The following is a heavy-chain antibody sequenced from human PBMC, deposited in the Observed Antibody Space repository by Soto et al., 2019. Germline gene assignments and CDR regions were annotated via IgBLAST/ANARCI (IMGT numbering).Heavy chain of an antibody. CDR1: GFTFSKYW. CDR2: ISGDGTTT. CDR3: AIQDCTNDVCLEAAVTVGGALEY. D-gene: IGHD2-8*01. V-gene: IGHV3-74*01. Sequence: EVQLVESGGGLVQPGKALRLSCAASGFTFSKYWMHWVRQAPGKGPVWVSYISGDGTTTDYADSVKGRFTISRDNAKNTLSLQMDSLRVEDTAVYYCAIQDCTNDVCLEAAVTVGGALEYWGQGAPVTVTS. J-gene: IGHJ4*02.